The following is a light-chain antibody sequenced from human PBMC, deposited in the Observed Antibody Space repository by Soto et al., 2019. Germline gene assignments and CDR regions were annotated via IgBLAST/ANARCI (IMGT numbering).Light chain of an antibody. Sequence: DIQMTQSPSTLSGSVGDRVIITCRASQSIGSWLAWYQQQPGKVPKLLIYTASTLQSGVPSRFSGSGSGTEFTLTISCLHPDDFATYYCQQCHRYLTFGQGTKVDI. CDR1: QSIGSW. CDR2: TAS. J-gene: IGKJ1*01. V-gene: IGKV1-5*03. CDR3: QQCHRYLT.